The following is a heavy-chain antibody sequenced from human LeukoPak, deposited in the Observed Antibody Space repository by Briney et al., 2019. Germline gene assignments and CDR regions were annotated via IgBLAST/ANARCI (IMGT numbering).Heavy chain of an antibody. CDR1: GGSISSSSYY. J-gene: IGHJ3*02. V-gene: IGHV4-39*01. D-gene: IGHD3-10*01. CDR3: ARRDTMVRVLGAFDI. CDR2: IYYSGST. Sequence: PSETLSLTCTVSGGSISSSSYYWGWIRQPPGKGLEWIGSIYYSGSTYYNPSLKSRVTISVDTSKNQFSLKLSSVTAADTAVYYCARRDTMVRVLGAFDIWGQGTMVTVSS.